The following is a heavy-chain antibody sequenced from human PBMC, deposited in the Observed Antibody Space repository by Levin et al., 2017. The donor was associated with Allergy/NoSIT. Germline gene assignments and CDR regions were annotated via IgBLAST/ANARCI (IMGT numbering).Heavy chain of an antibody. Sequence: SGGSLRLSCTVSGGSISSSDYYWGWIRQSPGKGLEWIGSVFYSGDTYYNPPLKSRVTISVDTSNNQFSLKLSSVTAADTAVYYCARQSRGGSGTYYNWGDYWGQGTLVTVSS. CDR1: GGSISSSDYY. CDR2: VFYSGDT. D-gene: IGHD3-10*01. CDR3: ARQSRGGSGTYYNWGDY. V-gene: IGHV4-39*01. J-gene: IGHJ4*02.